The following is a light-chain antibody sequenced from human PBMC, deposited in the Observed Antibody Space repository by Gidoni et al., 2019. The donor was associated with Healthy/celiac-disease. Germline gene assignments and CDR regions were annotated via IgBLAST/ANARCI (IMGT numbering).Light chain of an antibody. CDR3: QQYNSYPVT. CDR2: KAS. J-gene: IGKJ3*01. V-gene: IGKV1-5*03. Sequence: DIQMTKPPSTLSASVGDRVTITCRASQSISSWLAWYQQKPGKAPKLLIYKASSLESGVPSRFSGSGSGTEFTLTISSLQPDDFATYYCQQYNSYPVTFGPGTKVDIK. CDR1: QSISSW.